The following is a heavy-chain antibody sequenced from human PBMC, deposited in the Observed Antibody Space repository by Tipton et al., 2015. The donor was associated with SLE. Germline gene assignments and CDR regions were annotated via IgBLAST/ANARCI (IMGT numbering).Heavy chain of an antibody. D-gene: IGHD5-24*01. CDR1: GASVSDFDYY. CDR2: LKYRGNS. V-gene: IGHV4-39*07. J-gene: IGHJ6*03. CDR3: ARESYNLLYYFYYMDV. Sequence: TLSLTCSVSGASVSDFDYYWGWIRQSPGKGLEWIGGLKYRGNSEYNPSLKSRVTISIDTSKNQFSLKLSSVTAADTAVYYCARESYNLLYYFYYMDVWGKGTTVTVSS.